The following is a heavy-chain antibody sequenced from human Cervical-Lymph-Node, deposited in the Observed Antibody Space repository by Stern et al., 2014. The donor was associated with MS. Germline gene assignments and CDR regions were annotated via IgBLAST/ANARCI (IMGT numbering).Heavy chain of an antibody. D-gene: IGHD3-9*01. V-gene: IGHV1-2*04. Sequence: QVQLVQSGAEVKKPGASVKVSCKASGYTFTGYYMHWVRQAPGQGLEWMGWIKPNSGGTNYAQKFQGWVTMTRDTSISTAYMELSRLRSDDTAVYYCARGTLRYFDWLPDYGMDVWGQGTTVTVSS. CDR1: GYTFTGYY. CDR3: ARGTLRYFDWLPDYGMDV. J-gene: IGHJ6*02. CDR2: IKPNSGGT.